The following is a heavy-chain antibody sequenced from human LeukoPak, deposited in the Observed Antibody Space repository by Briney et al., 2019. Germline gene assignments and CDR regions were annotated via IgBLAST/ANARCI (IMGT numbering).Heavy chain of an antibody. CDR1: GFTFSSYW. D-gene: IGHD3-22*01. V-gene: IGHV3-7*01. CDR2: IKQDGSEK. Sequence: GGSLRLSCAASGFTFSSYWMSWVRQAPGKGLEWVANIKQDGSEKYYVDSVKGRFTISRDNAKNSLYLQMNSLRAEDTAVYYCATTSGTYYHDSSGYYASVQGLFDYWGQGTLVTVSS. CDR3: ATTSGTYYHDSSGYYASVQGLFDY. J-gene: IGHJ4*02.